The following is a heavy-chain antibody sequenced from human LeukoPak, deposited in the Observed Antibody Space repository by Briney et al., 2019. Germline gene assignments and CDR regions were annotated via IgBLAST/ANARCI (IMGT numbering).Heavy chain of an antibody. J-gene: IGHJ4*02. CDR2: ISSSGSTI. Sequence: GGSLRLSCAASGFTFSDYYMSWIRQAPGKGLEWVSYISSSGSTIYYADSVKGRFTISRDNAKNSLYLQMNSLRAEDTAVYYCARAPTLYDSSGYSFDYWGQGTLVTVSS. CDR3: ARAPTLYDSSGYSFDY. D-gene: IGHD3-22*01. V-gene: IGHV3-11*01. CDR1: GFTFSDYY.